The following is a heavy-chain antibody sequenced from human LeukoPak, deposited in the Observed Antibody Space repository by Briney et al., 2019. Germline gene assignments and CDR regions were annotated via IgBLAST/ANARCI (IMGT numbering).Heavy chain of an antibody. J-gene: IGHJ4*02. CDR3: AREGSNCGGDCFIDY. CDR1: GFTFSSYE. D-gene: IGHD2-21*02. CDR2: ISSRGGTI. Sequence: GGSLRLSCAASGFTFSSYEMNWVRQAPGKGLEWVSYISSRGGTIYYADSVKGRFTISRDNAKNSLYLQMNSLRAEGTAVYYCAREGSNCGGDCFIDYWGQGTLVTVSS. V-gene: IGHV3-48*03.